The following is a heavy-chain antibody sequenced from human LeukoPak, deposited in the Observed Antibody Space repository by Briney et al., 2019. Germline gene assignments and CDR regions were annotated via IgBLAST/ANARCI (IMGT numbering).Heavy chain of an antibody. V-gene: IGHV3-20*04. CDR2: IKRNGGSK. Sequence: PGGSLRLSCAASGFTFGDYGMSWVRQAPGKGLEWVSGIKRNGGSKGHADSVKGRFTISRDNAKNSLYLQLNGLRAEDTALYYCARDQVNCESDSCYPSWFDPWGQGTLVTVSS. J-gene: IGHJ5*02. CDR1: GFTFGDYG. D-gene: IGHD2-2*01. CDR3: ARDQVNCESDSCYPSWFDP.